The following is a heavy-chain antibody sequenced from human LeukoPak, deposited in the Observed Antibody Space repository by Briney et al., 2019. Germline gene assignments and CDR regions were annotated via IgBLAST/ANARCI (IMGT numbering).Heavy chain of an antibody. V-gene: IGHV3-33*01. Sequence: GGSLRLSCSASGXTFNTFDMHWVRQAPGKGLEWVAVIWYDGSNKYYADSVKGRFTISRDNSKNTLYLQMNSLRAEDTAVYYCARQSSATIVSAFAFWGQGTMVTVSS. J-gene: IGHJ3*01. D-gene: IGHD2-15*01. CDR2: IWYDGSNK. CDR1: GXTFNTFD. CDR3: ARQSSATIVSAFAF.